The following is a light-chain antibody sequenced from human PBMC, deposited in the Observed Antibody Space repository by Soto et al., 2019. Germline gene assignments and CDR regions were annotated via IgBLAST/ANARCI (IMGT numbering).Light chain of an antibody. V-gene: IGKV3-15*01. CDR3: QTYNNWPLWT. CDR2: GAS. Sequence: EIVMTQSPGTLTVSPGERATLTCRANQNIRSNLAWHQQKPGQAPKLLIYGASTRATGVPARFSGSGSGTEFTLTISSLQSEDFAVYYCQTYNNWPLWTFGQGTKVDIK. CDR1: QNIRSN. J-gene: IGKJ1*01.